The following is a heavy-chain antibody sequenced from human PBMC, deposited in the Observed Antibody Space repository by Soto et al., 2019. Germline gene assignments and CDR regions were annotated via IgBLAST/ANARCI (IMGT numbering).Heavy chain of an antibody. J-gene: IGHJ4*02. D-gene: IGHD3-10*01. CDR2: INPNSGGT. V-gene: IGHV1-2*04. CDR1: GYTFTGYY. CDR3: ARVDYYGSGSYSDY. Sequence: QVQLVQSGAEVKKPGASVKVSCKASGYTFTGYYMHWVRQAPGQGLEWMGWINPNSGGTNYAQNFQGWVTMTRDTSLSTAYMELSRLRSDDTAVYYCARVDYYGSGSYSDYWGQGTLVTVSS.